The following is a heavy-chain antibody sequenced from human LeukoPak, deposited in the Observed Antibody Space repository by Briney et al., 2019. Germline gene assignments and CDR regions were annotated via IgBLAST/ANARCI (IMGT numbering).Heavy chain of an antibody. J-gene: IGHJ4*02. D-gene: IGHD2-15*01. CDR2: IRYDGSNK. CDR1: GFTFSTFG. Sequence: QSGGSLRLSCAASGFAASGFTFSTFGMHWVRQAPGKGLEWVAFIRYDGSNKYYADSVKGRFTISRDNSKNTLYLQMNSLRAEDTAVYYCARAPYTYCSGGRCYFDYWGQGTLVTVSS. V-gene: IGHV3-30*02. CDR3: ARAPYTYCSGGRCYFDY.